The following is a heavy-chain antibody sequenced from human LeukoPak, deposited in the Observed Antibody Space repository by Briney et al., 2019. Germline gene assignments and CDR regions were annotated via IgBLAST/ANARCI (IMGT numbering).Heavy chain of an antibody. J-gene: IGHJ4*02. D-gene: IGHD1-14*01. CDR2: IGGSNGIT. V-gene: IGHV3-23*01. CDR1: RFTFNSYA. CDR3: ARMTTY. Sequence: GGSLRLSCAASRFTFNSYAMSWVRQAPGKGLEWVSVIGGSNGITFYVGSVKGRFTISRDNSKGTLYLQMNSLRAEDTAVYYCARMTTYWGQGTLVTVSS.